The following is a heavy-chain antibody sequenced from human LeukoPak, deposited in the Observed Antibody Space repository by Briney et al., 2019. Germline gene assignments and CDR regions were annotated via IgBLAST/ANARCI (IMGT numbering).Heavy chain of an antibody. CDR3: AKHLTATNTYIFFGLDV. D-gene: IGHD1-26*01. Sequence: PGGSLRLSCAATGFSFKDYGMHWVRQPPGKGLEWVSAINWNGGGTDYADSVKGRFTISRDNAKNSLYPQLSSLRPEDTALYYCAKHLTATNTYIFFGLDVWGQGTSVPVSS. J-gene: IGHJ6*02. CDR1: GFSFKDYG. CDR2: INWNGGGT. V-gene: IGHV3-9*01.